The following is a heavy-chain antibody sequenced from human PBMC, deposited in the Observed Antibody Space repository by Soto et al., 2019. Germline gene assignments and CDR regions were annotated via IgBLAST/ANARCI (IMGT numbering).Heavy chain of an antibody. CDR3: ARVLGYCSGGSCYAQGTFDY. J-gene: IGHJ4*02. Sequence: QVQLVQSGAEVKKPGASVKVSCKASGYTFTSYAMHWVRQAPGQRLEWMGWINAGNGNTKYSQKFQGRVTITRDKSASTAYMELSSLRSEDTAVYYCARVLGYCSGGSCYAQGTFDYWGQGTLVTVSS. V-gene: IGHV1-3*01. CDR1: GYTFTSYA. D-gene: IGHD2-15*01. CDR2: INAGNGNT.